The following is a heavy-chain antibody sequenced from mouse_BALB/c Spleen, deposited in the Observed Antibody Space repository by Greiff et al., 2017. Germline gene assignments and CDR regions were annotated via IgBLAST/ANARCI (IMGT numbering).Heavy chain of an antibody. Sequence: QVQLQQPGAELVRPGASVKLSCKASGYSFTSYWMNWVKQRPGPGLEWIGMIHPSDSETRLNQKFKDKATLTGDKSSSTAYLQLSSPTSEDSAVYDCARSGVYGSSHFDYWGQGTTLTVSS. CDR1: GYSFTSYW. J-gene: IGHJ2*01. CDR2: IHPSDSET. D-gene: IGHD1-1*01. CDR3: ARSGVYGSSHFDY. V-gene: IGHV1-61*01.